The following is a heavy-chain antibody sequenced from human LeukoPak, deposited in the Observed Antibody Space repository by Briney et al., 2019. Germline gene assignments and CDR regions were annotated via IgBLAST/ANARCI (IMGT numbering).Heavy chain of an antibody. V-gene: IGHV1-69*01. D-gene: IGHD4-23*01. Sequence: ASVKVSCKASGGTFSSYAISWVRQAPGQGLEWMGGIIPIFGTANYAQKFQGRVTSTADESTSTTYMELSSLRSEDTAVYYCARGEVVTYFDYWGQGTLVTVSS. CDR2: IIPIFGTA. J-gene: IGHJ4*02. CDR1: GGTFSSYA. CDR3: ARGEVVTYFDY.